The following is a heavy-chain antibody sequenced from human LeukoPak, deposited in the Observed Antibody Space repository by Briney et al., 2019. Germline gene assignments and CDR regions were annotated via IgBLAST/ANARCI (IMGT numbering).Heavy chain of an antibody. CDR1: GFTFTDYW. V-gene: IGHV3-74*01. D-gene: IGHD3-3*01. CDR2: ISGDGRGT. CDR3: ARFWSGYTVPVHYYFDY. Sequence: GGSLRLSCAASGFTFTDYWMRWVRQGPGKELVWLARISGDGRGTTYADSVKGRFTISRDNAKSTAFLQMNSLRAEDTAVYYCARFWSGYTVPVHYYFDYWGQGTLVTVSS. J-gene: IGHJ4*02.